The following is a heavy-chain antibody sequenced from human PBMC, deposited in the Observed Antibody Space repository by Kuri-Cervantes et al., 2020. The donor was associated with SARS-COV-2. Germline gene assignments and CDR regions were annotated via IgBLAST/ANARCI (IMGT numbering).Heavy chain of an antibody. CDR2: ISSSSSQR. CDR1: GFTFSTYS. Sequence: GESLKISCAASGFTFSTYSMTWVRQAPGKGLEWVSSISSSSSQRYYVDSVKGRFTISRDNAKNSLYLQMNSLRAEDTAVYYCARDGDSYIPVLDDWGQGTLVTVSS. J-gene: IGHJ4*02. V-gene: IGHV3-21*01. D-gene: IGHD2-21*02. CDR3: ARDGDSYIPVLDD.